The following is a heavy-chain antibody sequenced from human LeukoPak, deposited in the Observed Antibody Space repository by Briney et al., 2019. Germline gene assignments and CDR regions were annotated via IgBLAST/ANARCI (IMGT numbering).Heavy chain of an antibody. Sequence: GGSLRLSCAASGFTFSSYAMHWVRQAPGKGLEYVSAISSNGGSTYYANSVEGRFTISRDNSKNTLYLQMGSLRAEDMAVYYCARTDSSSWYEAPDYWGQGTLVTVSS. CDR2: ISSNGGST. V-gene: IGHV3-64*01. D-gene: IGHD6-13*01. J-gene: IGHJ4*02. CDR1: GFTFSSYA. CDR3: ARTDSSSWYEAPDY.